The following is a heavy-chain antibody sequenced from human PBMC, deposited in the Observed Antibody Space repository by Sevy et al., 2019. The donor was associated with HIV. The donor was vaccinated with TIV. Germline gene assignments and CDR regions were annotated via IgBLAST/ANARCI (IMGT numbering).Heavy chain of an antibody. CDR1: GGSIASSTYY. J-gene: IGHJ4*02. Sequence: SETLSLTCTVSGGSIASSTYYWAWIRHPPGKGLEWIGSIYHTGKTYYSPSLESRLTISADTSKDQFSLRLTSVAAADTAVYYCARQSQRGKVAVPAQAHFFDYWGQGTLVTVSS. D-gene: IGHD2-21*02. CDR3: ARQSQRGKVAVPAQAHFFDY. V-gene: IGHV4-39*01. CDR2: IYHTGKT.